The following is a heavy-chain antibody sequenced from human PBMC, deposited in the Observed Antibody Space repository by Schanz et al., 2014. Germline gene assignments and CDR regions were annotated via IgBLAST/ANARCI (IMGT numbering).Heavy chain of an antibody. J-gene: IGHJ5*02. CDR2: ISYEGSKK. Sequence: QVQLVESGGGVVQPGRSLKLSCAASGFTFNDYAMHWVRQAPGKGLEWVAVISYEGSKKYYPDSVQGRFTISRDNSKNTVYLQMSSLRGEDTATYFCAKDSIYRGPSRSCFGPWGQGILVTVSS. CDR1: GFTFNDYA. CDR3: AKDSIYRGPSRSCFGP. D-gene: IGHD3-10*01. V-gene: IGHV3-30*04.